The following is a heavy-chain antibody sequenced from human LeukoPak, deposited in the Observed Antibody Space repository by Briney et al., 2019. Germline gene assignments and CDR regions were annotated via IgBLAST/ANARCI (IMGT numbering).Heavy chain of an antibody. J-gene: IGHJ4*02. Sequence: PSETLSLTCSVSGGSISSSTSYWGWIRQPPGKGPEWIGTIYYSGSTYYNPSLKSRVTISVDTSKNQFSLKLGSVTAADTAVYYCARQTYGSGSYYNLDCWGQGTLVTVSS. V-gene: IGHV4-39*01. CDR2: IYYSGST. D-gene: IGHD3-10*01. CDR3: ARQTYGSGSYYNLDC. CDR1: GGSISSSTSY.